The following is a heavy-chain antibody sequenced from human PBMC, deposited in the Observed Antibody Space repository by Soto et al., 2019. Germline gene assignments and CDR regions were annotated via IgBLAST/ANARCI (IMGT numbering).Heavy chain of an antibody. CDR3: ARQDYKYDYFDF. V-gene: IGHV5-51*01. Sequence: GESLKISCKGSGYSFTNYWIGWVRQMPGKGLEWMGIIYPGDSDTRYSPSFQGQVIISVDQSISTAYLQWSSLQASDTAMYYCARQDYKYDYFDFWGQGNLVTVSS. D-gene: IGHD3-16*01. CDR2: IYPGDSDT. CDR1: GYSFTNYW. J-gene: IGHJ4*02.